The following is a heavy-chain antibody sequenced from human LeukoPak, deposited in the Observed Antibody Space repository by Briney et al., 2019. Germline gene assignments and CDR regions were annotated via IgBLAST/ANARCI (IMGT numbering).Heavy chain of an antibody. CDR1: GFTFSNYA. CDR3: AKGVGDIVVVVAATPDY. V-gene: IGHV3-23*01. Sequence: GGSLRLSCAASGFTFSNYAMSWVRQAPGKGLEWVSTISGSGGSTYYADSVKGRFTISRDNSKNTLYLQMNSLRAEDTAVYYCAKGVGDIVVVVAATPDYWGQGTLVTVSS. J-gene: IGHJ4*02. CDR2: ISGSGGST. D-gene: IGHD2-15*01.